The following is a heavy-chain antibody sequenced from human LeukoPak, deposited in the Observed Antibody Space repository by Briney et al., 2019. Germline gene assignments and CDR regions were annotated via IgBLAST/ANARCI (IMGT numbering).Heavy chain of an antibody. Sequence: SETLSLTCTVSGGSFSSGGYYWSWIRQHPGKGLEWIGYIYYSGSTYYNPSLKSRVTISVDTSKNQFSLKLSSVTAADTAVYYWARGGGLRESDYWGQGTLVTVSS. J-gene: IGHJ4*02. CDR2: IYYSGST. CDR1: GGSFSSGGYY. D-gene: IGHD5-12*01. CDR3: ARGGGLRESDY. V-gene: IGHV4-31*03.